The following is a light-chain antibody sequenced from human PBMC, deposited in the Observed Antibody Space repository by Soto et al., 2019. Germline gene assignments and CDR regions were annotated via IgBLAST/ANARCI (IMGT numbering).Light chain of an antibody. J-gene: IGKJ5*01. CDR1: QSVSGY. CDR2: ADS. V-gene: IGKV3-11*01. CDR3: QQRYNWPIT. Sequence: IVLTQYPATLSFAPGDTATLSCRASQSVSGYIGWYQQKPGQAPRLLIYADSNRATGIPARFSGSGSGTDFTLTISSLEPEDFSVYYCQQRYNWPITFGQGIRLEI.